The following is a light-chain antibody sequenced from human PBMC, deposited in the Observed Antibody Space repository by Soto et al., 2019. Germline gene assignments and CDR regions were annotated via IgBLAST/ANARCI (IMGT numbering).Light chain of an antibody. Sequence: EIVMTQSPATLSVSPGERATLSCRASQSVSSNLAWYQQKPGQAPRLLIYGASTRATGIPARFSGSGSGTEFTLTISSLQSEEFAVYSCQQYNNCPPLTFGGGTKVEIK. V-gene: IGKV3-15*01. CDR2: GAS. CDR3: QQYNNCPPLT. CDR1: QSVSSN. J-gene: IGKJ4*01.